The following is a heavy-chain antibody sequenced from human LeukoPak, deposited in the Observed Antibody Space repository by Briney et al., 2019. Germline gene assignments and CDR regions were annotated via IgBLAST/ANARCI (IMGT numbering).Heavy chain of an antibody. CDR1: GFTFSSYS. Sequence: PGGSLRLSCAASGFTFSSYSMNWVRQAPGKGLEWVSSISSSSSYIYYADSVKGRFTISRDNAKNSLYLQMNSLRAEDTAVYYCAGFGPLSTWIQLVPFEYWGQGTLVTVSS. CDR3: AGFGPLSTWIQLVPFEY. J-gene: IGHJ4*02. V-gene: IGHV3-21*01. D-gene: IGHD5-18*01. CDR2: ISSSSSYI.